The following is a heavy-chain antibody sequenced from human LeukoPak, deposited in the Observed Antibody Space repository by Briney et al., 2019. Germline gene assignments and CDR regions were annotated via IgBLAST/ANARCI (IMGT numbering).Heavy chain of an antibody. Sequence: PGGSLRLSCAASGFMFSSNWMSWVRLAPGKGLEWVANIKEDGTETYYVDSVKGRFTISRDNAKNSLYLQMNSLRVEDTAVYYCAKNPQDYYDSSGFFEYWGQGTLVTVSS. J-gene: IGHJ4*02. CDR3: AKNPQDYYDSSGFFEY. CDR2: IKEDGTET. V-gene: IGHV3-7*03. D-gene: IGHD3-22*01. CDR1: GFMFSSNW.